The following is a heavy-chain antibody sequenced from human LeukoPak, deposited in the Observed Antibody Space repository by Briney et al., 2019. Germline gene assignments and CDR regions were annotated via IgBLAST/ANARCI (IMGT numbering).Heavy chain of an antibody. CDR2: IYYSGST. D-gene: IGHD3-3*01. J-gene: IGHJ4*02. CDR1: GGSISRADYY. V-gene: IGHV4-30-4*08. CDR3: ARDSDFWSGYYYFDY. Sequence: SQTLSLTCTVSGGSISRADYYWSWIRQPPGKGLEWIGYIYYSGSTYYNPSLKSRATISVDTSKSQFSLKLSSVIAADTAVYYCARDSDFWSGYYYFDYWGQGTLVTVSS.